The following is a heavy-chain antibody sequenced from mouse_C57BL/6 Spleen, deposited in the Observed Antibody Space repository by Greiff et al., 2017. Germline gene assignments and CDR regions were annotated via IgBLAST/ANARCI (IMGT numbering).Heavy chain of an antibody. D-gene: IGHD2-4*01. Sequence: EVQRVESGGGLVQPGGSLSLSCAASGFTFTDYYMSWVRQPPGKALEWLGFIRNKANGYTTEYSASVKGRFTISRDNSQSILYLQMNALRAEDSATYYCARYEDYDGVFAYWGQGTLVTVSA. CDR3: ARYEDYDGVFAY. CDR2: IRNKANGYTT. CDR1: GFTFTDYY. J-gene: IGHJ3*01. V-gene: IGHV7-3*01.